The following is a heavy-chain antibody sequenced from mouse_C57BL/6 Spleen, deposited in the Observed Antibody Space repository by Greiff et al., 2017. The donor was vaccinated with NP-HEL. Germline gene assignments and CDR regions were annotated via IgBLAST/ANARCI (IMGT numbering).Heavy chain of an antibody. D-gene: IGHD2-5*01. CDR1: GYTFTSYG. V-gene: IGHV1-81*01. CDR2: IYPRSGNT. CDR3: ARGPYYSNYEYFDV. Sequence: QVQLKESGAELARPGASVKLSCKASGYTFTSYGISWVKQRTGQGLEWIGEIYPRSGNTYYNEKFKGKATLTADKSSSTAYMELRSLTSEDSAVYFCARGPYYSNYEYFDVWGTGTTVTVSS. J-gene: IGHJ1*03.